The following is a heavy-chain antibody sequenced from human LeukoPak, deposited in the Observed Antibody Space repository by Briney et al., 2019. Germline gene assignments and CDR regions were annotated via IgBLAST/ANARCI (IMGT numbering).Heavy chain of an antibody. D-gene: IGHD2-2*01. CDR2: IYPGDSDT. J-gene: IGHJ5*02. CDR1: GYSFTNYW. CDR3: ARWVTRYCSSTSCARNYFDT. Sequence: GESLKISCKGSGYSFTNYWIAWVRQMSGKGLEWKGIIYPGDSDTRYSPSFQGQVTISVDKSISTAFLQWSSLKASDTAMYYCARWVTRYCSSTSCARNYFDTWGQGTLVTVSS. V-gene: IGHV5-51*01.